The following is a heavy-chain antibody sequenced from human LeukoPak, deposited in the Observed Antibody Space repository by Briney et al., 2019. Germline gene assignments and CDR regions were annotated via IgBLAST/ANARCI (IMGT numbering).Heavy chain of an antibody. D-gene: IGHD2-2*01. J-gene: IGHJ4*02. CDR1: GYTFTSYG. CDR3: ARGHVLVSPIDY. CDR2: ISGYNGNT. Sequence: ASVKVSCKASGYTFTSYGIGWVRQAPGQGLEWMGWISGYNGNTSYAQKFQGRVTMTTDTSTSTAYMELRSLRSDDTAVYYCARGHVLVSPIDYWGQGTLVTVSS. V-gene: IGHV1-18*01.